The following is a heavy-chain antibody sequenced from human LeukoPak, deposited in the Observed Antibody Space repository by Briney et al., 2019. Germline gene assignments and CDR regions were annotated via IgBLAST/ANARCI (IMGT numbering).Heavy chain of an antibody. D-gene: IGHD6-13*01. CDR1: GFTFSSYA. V-gene: IGHV3-23*01. CDR2: ISGSGGST. J-gene: IGHJ4*02. Sequence: PGGSLRLSCAASGFTFSSYAMSWVRQAPGKGLEWVSAISGSGGSTYYADSVKGRFTVSRDNRNNMLFLQIISLRAEDTAVYYCAKGSNSGYTSTFTAHNWGQGTLVTVSS. CDR3: AKGSNSGYTSTFTAHN.